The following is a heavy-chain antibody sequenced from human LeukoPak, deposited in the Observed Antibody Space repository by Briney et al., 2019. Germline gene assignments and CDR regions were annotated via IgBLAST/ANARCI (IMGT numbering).Heavy chain of an antibody. CDR1: GLTFSSSW. CDR3: ARDLAYSRLDY. D-gene: IGHD5-18*01. Sequence: PGGSLRLSCAVSGLTFSSSWMDWVRQAPGKGLEWVASINPDGNKKHSADSVKGRFTISRDNAENSLYLQMNSLRVEDTAFYYCARDLAYSRLDYWGQGMLVTVSS. CDR2: INPDGNKK. J-gene: IGHJ4*02. V-gene: IGHV3-7*01.